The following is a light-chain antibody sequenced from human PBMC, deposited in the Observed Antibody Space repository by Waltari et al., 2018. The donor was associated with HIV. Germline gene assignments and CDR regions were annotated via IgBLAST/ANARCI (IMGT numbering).Light chain of an antibody. CDR2: KTS. CDR3: QQYNSYSST. Sequence: DIQMTQSPSTLSASVGDRVTITCRAGQSSTNRLAWYQHKPGKAPKLLIFKTSQLESGVPPRFSGSGSGTEFTLTISSLQPDDFATFYCQQYNSYSSTFGQGTKVEIK. CDR1: QSSTNR. V-gene: IGKV1-5*03. J-gene: IGKJ2*02.